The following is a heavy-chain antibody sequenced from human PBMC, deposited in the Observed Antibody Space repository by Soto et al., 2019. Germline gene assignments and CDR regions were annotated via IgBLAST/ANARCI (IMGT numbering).Heavy chain of an antibody. CDR1: GVTFRSYS. Sequence: PGGALRLTCTASGVTFRSYSMHWVRQAPGKGLEWVAVISYDGSNKYYADSVKGRFTISSDNSKNTLYLQMNSLRAEDTAVYYCARSPHFGVVTYVDYWGQGTLVSVPS. CDR3: ARSPHFGVVTYVDY. J-gene: IGHJ4*02. V-gene: IGHV3-30-3*01. D-gene: IGHD3-3*01. CDR2: ISYDGSNK.